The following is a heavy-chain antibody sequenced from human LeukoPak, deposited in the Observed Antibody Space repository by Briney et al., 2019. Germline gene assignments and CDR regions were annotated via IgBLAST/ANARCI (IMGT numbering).Heavy chain of an antibody. CDR3: AKGGEGYSYDAFDI. V-gene: IGHV3-21*04. J-gene: IGHJ3*02. D-gene: IGHD5-18*01. Sequence: GGSLRLSSAASGFTFSSYSMNWVRQAPGKGLEWVSSISNSGSYIYYADSVKGRFTISRDNSKNTLYLQMNSLRAEDTAVYYCAKGGEGYSYDAFDIWGQGTMVTVSS. CDR2: ISNSGSYI. CDR1: GFTFSSYS.